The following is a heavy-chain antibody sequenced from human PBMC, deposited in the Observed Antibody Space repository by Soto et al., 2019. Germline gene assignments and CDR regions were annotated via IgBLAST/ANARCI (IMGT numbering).Heavy chain of an antibody. CDR3: ARDTESNRHND. J-gene: IGHJ1*01. D-gene: IGHD1-20*01. V-gene: IGHV1-18*01. CDR2: IRPDNGNR. CDR1: GYTXSPSG. Sequence: AXVKVSCQTSGYTXSPSGISWLRQAPGQGLEWVGWIRPDNGNRKSAQRLQGRVTLTTDTSASTAYMELRSLTSDYTAMYYCARDTESNRHNDWGQGTLGTVSS.